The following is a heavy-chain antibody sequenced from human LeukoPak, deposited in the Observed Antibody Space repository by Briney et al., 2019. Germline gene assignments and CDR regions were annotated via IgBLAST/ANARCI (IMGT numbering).Heavy chain of an antibody. Sequence: GESLKISCKGSGYSFTTYWIGWVRRTPGKGLEWMGIIYPGDSDTRYSPSFQGQVTISADKSISTAYLQWSSLKASDSGMYYCARHERVGATKSHFDYWGQGTLVTVSS. CDR2: IYPGDSDT. V-gene: IGHV5-51*01. CDR1: GYSFTTYW. CDR3: ARHERVGATKSHFDY. J-gene: IGHJ4*02. D-gene: IGHD1-26*01.